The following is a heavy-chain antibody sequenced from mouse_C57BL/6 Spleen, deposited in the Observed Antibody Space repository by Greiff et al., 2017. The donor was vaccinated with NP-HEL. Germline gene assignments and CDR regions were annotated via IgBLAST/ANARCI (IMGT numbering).Heavy chain of an antibody. Sequence: QVQLKQPGAELVRPGSSVKLSCKASGYTFTSYWMDWVKQRPGQGLEWIGNIYPSDSETHYNQKFKDKATLTVDKSSSTAYLQLSSLTSEDSAVYYCARGSVLPFDYWGQGTTLTVSS. CDR2: IYPSDSET. CDR1: GYTFTSYW. V-gene: IGHV1-61*01. CDR3: ARGSVLPFDY. D-gene: IGHD1-1*01. J-gene: IGHJ2*01.